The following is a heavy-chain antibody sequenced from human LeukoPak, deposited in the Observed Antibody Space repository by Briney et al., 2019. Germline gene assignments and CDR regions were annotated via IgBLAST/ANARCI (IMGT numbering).Heavy chain of an antibody. V-gene: IGHV3-66*01. D-gene: IGHD5-18*01. CDR3: ARARGYSYGPQYYYYGMDV. CDR2: IYSGGST. CDR1: GFTVSSNY. J-gene: IGHJ6*02. Sequence: GGSLRLSCAASGFTVSSNYMSWVRQAPGKGLEWVSVIYSGGSTYYADSVKGRFTISRDNSKNTLYLQMNSLRAEDTAVYYCARARGYSYGPQYYYYGMDVWGQGTTVTVSS.